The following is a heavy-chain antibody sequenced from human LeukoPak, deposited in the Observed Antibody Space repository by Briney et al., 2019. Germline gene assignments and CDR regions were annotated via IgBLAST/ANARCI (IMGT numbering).Heavy chain of an antibody. D-gene: IGHD1-14*01. CDR3: AKDRRNDFDY. J-gene: IGHJ4*02. CDR1: GFTFSSYG. V-gene: IGHV3-30*02. Sequence: GGSLRLSCAASGFTFSSYGMHWVRQAPGKGLEWVAFIRYDGSNKYYADSVKGRFTISRDNAKNSLYLQMNSLRGDDTALYYCAKDRRNDFDYWGQGPLVTVSS. CDR2: IRYDGSNK.